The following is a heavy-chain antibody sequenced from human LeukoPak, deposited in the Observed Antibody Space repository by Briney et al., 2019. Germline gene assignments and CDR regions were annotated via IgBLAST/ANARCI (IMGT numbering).Heavy chain of an antibody. D-gene: IGHD3-3*01. CDR1: GFTFSSYA. CDR2: ISGSGGST. CDR3: ARDWSRDLYGMDV. J-gene: IGHJ6*02. V-gene: IGHV3-23*01. Sequence: PGGSLRLSCAASGFTFSSYAMSWVRQAPGKGLEWVSAISGSGGSTYYADSVKGRFTISRDNSKNTLYLQMNSLRAEDTAVYYCARDWSRDLYGMDVWGQGTTVTVSS.